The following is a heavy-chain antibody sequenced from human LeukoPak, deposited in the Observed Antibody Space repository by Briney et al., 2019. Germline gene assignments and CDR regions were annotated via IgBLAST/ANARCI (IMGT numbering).Heavy chain of an antibody. J-gene: IGHJ4*02. D-gene: IGHD5-24*01. CDR3: ARHGRDGYTYPLEY. V-gene: IGHV4-34*01. CDR1: GGSFSGYY. Sequence: SETLSLTCAVYGGSFSGYYWSWIRQPPGKGLEWIGEINHSGSTNYNPSLKSRVTISVDTSKNQFSLKVTSVTAADTAVYYCARHGRDGYTYPLEYWGQGTLVTVSS. CDR2: INHSGST.